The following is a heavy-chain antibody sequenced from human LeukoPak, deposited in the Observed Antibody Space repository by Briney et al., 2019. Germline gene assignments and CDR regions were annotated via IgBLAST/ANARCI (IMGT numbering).Heavy chain of an antibody. J-gene: IGHJ3*02. D-gene: IGHD2-2*01. V-gene: IGHV3-9*01. CDR3: AKVGQLPSKSGAFDI. Sequence: PGGSLRLSCAASGFTFDDYAMHWVRQAPGKGLEWVSGITWNRDNIGYGDSVKGRFTVSRDNSKNTLYLQMNSLRAEDTAVYYCAKVGQLPSKSGAFDIWGQGTMVTVSS. CDR2: ITWNRDNI. CDR1: GFTFDDYA.